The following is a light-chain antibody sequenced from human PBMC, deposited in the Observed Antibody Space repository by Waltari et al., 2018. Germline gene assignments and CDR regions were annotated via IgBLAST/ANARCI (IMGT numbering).Light chain of an antibody. J-gene: IGKJ1*01. V-gene: IGKV3-15*01. CDR2: DAS. Sequence: EVVMTQSPVTLSVSPGERATLSCRASHRVSNNLAWYQPKPGQAPRLVMYDASTRASGLPARFSGTGSGREFTLTINSLQSEDVAIYYCQQYSNWPPWTFGQGTTVEIK. CDR1: HRVSNN. CDR3: QQYSNWPPWT.